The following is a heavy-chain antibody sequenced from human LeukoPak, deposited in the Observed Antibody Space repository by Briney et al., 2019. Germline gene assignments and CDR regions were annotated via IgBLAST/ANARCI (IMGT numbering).Heavy chain of an antibody. Sequence: ASVKVSCKASGYTFTSYGISWVRQAPGQGLEWMGWISAYNGNTNYAQKLQGRVTMTTDTSTSTAYMELRSLRSDDTAVYYCARVYSGYDSAYIDYWGQGTLVTVSS. V-gene: IGHV1-18*01. CDR3: ARVYSGYDSAYIDY. J-gene: IGHJ4*02. CDR1: GYTFTSYG. CDR2: ISAYNGNT. D-gene: IGHD5-12*01.